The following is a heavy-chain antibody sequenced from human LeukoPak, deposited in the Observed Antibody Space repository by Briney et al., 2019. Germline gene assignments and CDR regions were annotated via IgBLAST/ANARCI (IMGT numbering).Heavy chain of an antibody. Sequence: GESLQISCQGSGYSFNNHWIGWVRQTPGKGLEWMAIIFPGDSDTRYSPSFQGQVTISADRSITTAYLQWSRLKASDTAIYYCARSSETYFTTFDSRGQGTLVTVSS. D-gene: IGHD2/OR15-2a*01. J-gene: IGHJ4*02. V-gene: IGHV5-51*01. CDR3: ARSSETYFTTFDS. CDR1: GYSFNNHW. CDR2: IFPGDSDT.